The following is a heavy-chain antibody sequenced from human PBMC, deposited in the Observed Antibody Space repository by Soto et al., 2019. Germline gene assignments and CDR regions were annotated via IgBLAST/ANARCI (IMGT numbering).Heavy chain of an antibody. Sequence: SETLSLTCTVSGGSIISSSYYWGWIRQPPWKGLEGIGSIYYSVSTYYNPSPKSRVTISADTSKNQSSLKLSYVTAADTDVYYCARHFNAYSSGRGWFDPWGQGTLVTVSS. CDR1: GGSIISSSYY. V-gene: IGHV4-39*01. CDR2: IYYSVST. J-gene: IGHJ5*02. CDR3: ARHFNAYSSGRGWFDP. D-gene: IGHD6-25*01.